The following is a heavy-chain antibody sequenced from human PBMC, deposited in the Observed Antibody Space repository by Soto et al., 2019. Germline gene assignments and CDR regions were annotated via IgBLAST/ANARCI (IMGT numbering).Heavy chain of an antibody. CDR3: AKTPGVLVLVTDFEP. Sequence: GGSLILSCVASVFTFSRHALAWVRQVPGKGLEWVSAISGSGASKYDADSVKGRFTISRDNSNNTLFLQMNSLRADDTAVYYCAKTPGVLVLVTDFEPWGRGIPVHVSS. V-gene: IGHV3-23*01. CDR1: VFTFSRHA. CDR2: ISGSGASK. J-gene: IGHJ4*02. D-gene: IGHD7-27*01.